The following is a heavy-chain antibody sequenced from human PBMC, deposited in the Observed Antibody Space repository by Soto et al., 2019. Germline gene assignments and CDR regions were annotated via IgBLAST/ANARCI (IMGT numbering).Heavy chain of an antibody. CDR3: AKEPYCGGDCYSGPGDYYYGMDV. J-gene: IGHJ6*02. CDR1: GFTFSSYA. D-gene: IGHD2-21*02. CDR2: ISGSGGST. Sequence: GGSLRLSCAASGFTFSSYAMSWVRQAPGKGLEWVSAISGSGGSTYYADSVKGRFTISRDNSKNTLYLQMNSLRAEDTAVYYCAKEPYCGGDCYSGPGDYYYGMDVWGQGTTVTVSS. V-gene: IGHV3-23*01.